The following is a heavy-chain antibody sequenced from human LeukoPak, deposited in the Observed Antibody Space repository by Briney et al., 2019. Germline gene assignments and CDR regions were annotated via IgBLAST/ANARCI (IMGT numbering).Heavy chain of an antibody. CDR2: IYTSGST. D-gene: IGHD3-3*01. Sequence: SETLSLTSTVSGGSISSYYWSWIRQPAGKGLEWIGRIYTSGSTNYNPSLKSRVTISVDKSKNQFSMKLSSVTAADTAVYYCARTLDFWSGYDYYYMDVWGKGTTVTVSS. J-gene: IGHJ6*03. CDR3: ARTLDFWSGYDYYYMDV. V-gene: IGHV4-4*07. CDR1: GGSISSYY.